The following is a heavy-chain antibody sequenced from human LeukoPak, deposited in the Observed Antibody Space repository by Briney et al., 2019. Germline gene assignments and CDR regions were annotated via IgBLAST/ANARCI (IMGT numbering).Heavy chain of an antibody. CDR2: FDPEDGET. Sequence: GASVTVSCKVSGYTLTELSMHWVRQAPGKGLEWMGGFDPEDGETIYAQKFQGRVTMTEDTSTDTAYMELSSLRSEDTAVYYCATDLGNSSGWYYFDYWGQGTLVTVSS. D-gene: IGHD6-19*01. J-gene: IGHJ4*02. V-gene: IGHV1-24*01. CDR3: ATDLGNSSGWYYFDY. CDR1: GYTLTELS.